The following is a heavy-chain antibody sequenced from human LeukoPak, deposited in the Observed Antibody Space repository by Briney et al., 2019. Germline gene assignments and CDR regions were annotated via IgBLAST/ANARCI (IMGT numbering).Heavy chain of an antibody. CDR1: GLTFRNYA. V-gene: IGHV3-23*01. CDR2: ICANDGNT. Sequence: PGGSLRLSCAASGLTFRNYAMSWVRQAPGKGLEWVSVICANDGNTYYADAVKGRFTISRDNSKDTLYLQIDSLRAEDTAVYYCAKDQNSRLSQWFDPWGQGTLVTVPS. J-gene: IGHJ5*02. D-gene: IGHD1/OR15-1a*01. CDR3: AKDQNSRLSQWFDP.